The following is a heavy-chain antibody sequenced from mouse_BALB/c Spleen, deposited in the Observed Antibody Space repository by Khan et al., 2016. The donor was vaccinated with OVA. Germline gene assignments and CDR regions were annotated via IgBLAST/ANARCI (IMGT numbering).Heavy chain of an antibody. J-gene: IGHJ4*01. V-gene: IGHV2-2*02. CDR1: GFSLPSYG. CDR2: IWSGGST. Sequence: QVQLQQSGPGLVQPSQSLSITCTVSGFSLPSYGVHWVRQSPVKGLEWLGVIWSGGSTDYNAAFISRLSISKDNSKSQVFFKMNSLQANDTAIYYCARIFIGTTDYAMDYWGQGTSVTVSS. CDR3: ARIFIGTTDYAMDY. D-gene: IGHD2-14*01.